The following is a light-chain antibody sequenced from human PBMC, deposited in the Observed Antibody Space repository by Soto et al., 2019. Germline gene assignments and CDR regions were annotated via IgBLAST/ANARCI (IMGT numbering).Light chain of an antibody. CDR2: DNN. Sequence: QSVLTQTPSVSAAPGQKVTITCSGSSSNIGNNYVSWYQQLPGTAPKLLIYDNNKRPSGTPDRFSGSKSGTSATLGITGLQTGDEADYYCGTWDSTLSADVVFGGGTKVTVL. V-gene: IGLV1-51*01. CDR3: GTWDSTLSADVV. CDR1: SSNIGNNY. J-gene: IGLJ2*01.